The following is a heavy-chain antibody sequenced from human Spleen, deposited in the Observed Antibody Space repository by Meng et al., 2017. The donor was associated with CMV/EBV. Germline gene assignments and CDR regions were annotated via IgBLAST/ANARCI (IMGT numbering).Heavy chain of an antibody. CDR2: RRYDGSNK. J-gene: IGHJ4*02. D-gene: IGHD1/OR15-1a*01. CDR1: GFTFSDYY. Sequence: QXVESGXXXVKPGGSXRRAFSXSGFTFSDYYMSWIRQAPGKGLKWVAFRRYDGSNKYYADSVKGRFTISRDNSKNTLYLQMNSLRAEDTAVYYCAKVEGPYNWNSKGFDYWGQGTLVTVSS. V-gene: IGHV3-30*02. CDR3: AKVEGPYNWNSKGFDY.